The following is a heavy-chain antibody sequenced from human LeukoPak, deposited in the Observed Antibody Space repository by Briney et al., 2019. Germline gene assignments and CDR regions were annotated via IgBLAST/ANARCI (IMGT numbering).Heavy chain of an antibody. CDR1: GFTFNNYA. D-gene: IGHD4-11*01. J-gene: IGHJ3*02. CDR3: VKDWGVLPDYSADGFDI. Sequence: GGSLRLSCAASGFTFNNYAMTWVRQAPGKGLEWVSSISGGGAGTYYANSVKGRFTISRDNSQNTLHLQMNILRVEDTAVYYCVKDWGVLPDYSADGFDIWGPGTVVTVSS. V-gene: IGHV3-23*01. CDR2: ISGGGAGT.